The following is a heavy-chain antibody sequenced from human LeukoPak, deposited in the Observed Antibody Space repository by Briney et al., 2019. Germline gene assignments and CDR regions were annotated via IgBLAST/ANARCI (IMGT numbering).Heavy chain of an antibody. CDR2: IYPGDSDT. CDR1: GYTFTSYW. Sequence: GESLKISCQGSGYTFTSYWIGWVRQMPVKGLEWMGSIYPGDSDTKYSPSFQGQVTISVNKSTNTAYLQWKSLKASDTAMYYCARGDVVRGVSWFDSWGQGALVTVSS. D-gene: IGHD2-21*02. V-gene: IGHV5-51*01. J-gene: IGHJ5*01. CDR3: ARGDVVRGVSWFDS.